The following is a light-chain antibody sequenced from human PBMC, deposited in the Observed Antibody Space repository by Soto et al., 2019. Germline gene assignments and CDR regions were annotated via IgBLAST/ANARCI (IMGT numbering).Light chain of an antibody. CDR1: RDVSIY. J-gene: IGKJ5*01. CDR3: QQLNSYPLT. CDR2: DAS. Sequence: DRVAIACQASRDVSIYLNWYQQKPGKAPKVLIYDASNLETGVPSRFSGSGSGTHFIFTISSLQPEDFATYFCQQLNSYPLTFGQGTRLEIK. V-gene: IGKV1-33*01.